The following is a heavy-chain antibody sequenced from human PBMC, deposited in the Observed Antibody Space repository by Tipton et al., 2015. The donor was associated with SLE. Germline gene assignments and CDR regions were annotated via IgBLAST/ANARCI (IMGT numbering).Heavy chain of an antibody. CDR1: GGSISSSSHP. Sequence: TLSLTCTVSGGSISSSSHPWAWIRQPPGKGLEWIGSVYYSGKTSYTPSLMNRVIISEDTSTNQFSLILSSVTAADTAVYYCARVPDCRGAGCYSRTSYYYYMDVWGTGTTVTVSS. D-gene: IGHD2-15*01. CDR3: ARVPDCRGAGCYSRTSYYYYMDV. V-gene: IGHV4-39*07. CDR2: VYYSGKT. J-gene: IGHJ6*03.